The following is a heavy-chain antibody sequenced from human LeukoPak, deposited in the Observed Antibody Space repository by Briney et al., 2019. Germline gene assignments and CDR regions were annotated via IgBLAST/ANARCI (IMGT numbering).Heavy chain of an antibody. CDR2: IYSGGST. D-gene: IGHD7-27*01. V-gene: IGHV3-66*01. Sequence: GGSLRLSCAASGFTVSGSIMNWVRQAPGKGLEWVSVIYSGGSTYYADSVKGRVTISRDNSKNTLYLQMSTLRAEDTAVYYCVTELGIGGFDIWGQGTMVTVSS. J-gene: IGHJ3*02. CDR3: VTELGIGGFDI. CDR1: GFTVSGSI.